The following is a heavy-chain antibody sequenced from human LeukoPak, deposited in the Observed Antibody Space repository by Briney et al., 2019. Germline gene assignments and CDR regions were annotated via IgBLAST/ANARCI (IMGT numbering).Heavy chain of an antibody. J-gene: IGHJ4*02. D-gene: IGHD6-19*01. CDR3: ARGLVRTSSGWYFDY. CDR2: FSSSSGTI. V-gene: IGHV3-48*01. CDR1: GFTFSSYS. Sequence: GGSLRLSCAASGFTFSSYSANWVRPAPGKGLEWVSYFSSSSGTIYYADSVKGRFTISRDNAKTSLYLQMNSLRAEDTAVYYCARGLVRTSSGWYFDYWGQGTLVTVSS.